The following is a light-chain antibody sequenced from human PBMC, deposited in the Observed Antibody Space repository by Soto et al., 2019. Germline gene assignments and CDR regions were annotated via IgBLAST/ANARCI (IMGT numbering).Light chain of an antibody. Sequence: QMTQSPSTLSASVGDRVTITCRASHNIERWMAWYQQKPGRAPSLLIFDATTLHSGVPSRFSGGGSGTEFNLTIHGLQPDDFATYYCQQFAKSSTFGQGTTVEIK. CDR3: QQFAKSST. V-gene: IGKV1-5*01. CDR1: HNIERW. J-gene: IGKJ1*01. CDR2: DAT.